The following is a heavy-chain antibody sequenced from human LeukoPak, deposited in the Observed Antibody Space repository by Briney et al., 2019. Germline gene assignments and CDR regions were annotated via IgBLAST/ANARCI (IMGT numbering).Heavy chain of an antibody. D-gene: IGHD6-25*01. V-gene: IGHV7-4-1*02. CDR2: INTNTGNP. Sequence: ASVKVSCKASGYTFNRYAMNWVRQAPGQGLEWMGWINTNTGNPTYAQGFTGRFVFSLDTSVSTAYLQISSLKAEDTAVYYCARHSSGNWFDPWGQGTLVTVPS. CDR3: ARHSSGNWFDP. CDR1: GYTFNRYA. J-gene: IGHJ5*02.